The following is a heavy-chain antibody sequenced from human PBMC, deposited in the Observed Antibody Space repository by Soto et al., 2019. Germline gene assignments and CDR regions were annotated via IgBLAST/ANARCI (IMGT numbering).Heavy chain of an antibody. CDR1: GFTFSSYA. Sequence: PGGSLRLSCAASGFTFSSYAMHWVRQAPGKGLEWVAVISYDGSNKYYADSVKGRFTISRDNSKNTLYLQMNSLRAEDTAVYYCAREVVEGGLGYYDFWSGYYRATDVWGQGTTVTVSS. V-gene: IGHV3-30-3*01. D-gene: IGHD3-3*01. CDR3: AREVVEGGLGYYDFWSGYYRATDV. CDR2: ISYDGSNK. J-gene: IGHJ6*02.